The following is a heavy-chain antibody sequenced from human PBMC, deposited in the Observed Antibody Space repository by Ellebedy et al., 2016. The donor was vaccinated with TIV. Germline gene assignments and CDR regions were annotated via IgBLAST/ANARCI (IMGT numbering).Heavy chain of an antibody. V-gene: IGHV3-66*01. D-gene: IGHD2-21*01. Sequence: PGGSLRLSCEASGFTVSTTYMSWVRQAPGKGLEWVAVIFHGGSTYYANSVKGRFTVSRDNSKNTLFLQMSALRTEDTAGYYCAITYHTFYGMDVWGQGTTVTVSS. CDR1: GFTVSTTY. J-gene: IGHJ6*02. CDR3: AITYHTFYGMDV. CDR2: IFHGGST.